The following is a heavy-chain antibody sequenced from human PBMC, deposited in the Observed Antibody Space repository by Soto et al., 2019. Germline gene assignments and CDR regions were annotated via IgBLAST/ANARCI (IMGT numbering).Heavy chain of an antibody. J-gene: IGHJ5*02. V-gene: IGHV3-30*18. CDR3: AKDGYYYGSGSYPLGFDP. Sequence: GGSLRLSCAASGFTFSSYGMHWVRQAPGKGLEWVAVISYDGSNKYYADSVKGRFTISRDNSKNTLYLQMNSLRAEDTAVYYCAKDGYYYGSGSYPLGFDPWGQGTLVTVSS. CDR1: GFTFSSYG. CDR2: ISYDGSNK. D-gene: IGHD3-10*01.